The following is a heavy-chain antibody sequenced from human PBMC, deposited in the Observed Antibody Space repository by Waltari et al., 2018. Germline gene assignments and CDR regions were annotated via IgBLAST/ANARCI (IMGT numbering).Heavy chain of an antibody. CDR2: FDPEDGET. D-gene: IGHD4-17*01. CDR3: ATLTYTVTTRDVAFDI. CDR1: GYTLTELS. V-gene: IGHV1-24*01. J-gene: IGHJ3*02. Sequence: QVQLVQSGAEVKKPGASVKVSCKVPGYTLTELSMHWVRQAPGKGLEWMGGFDPEDGETIYAQKFQGRVTMTEDTSTDTAYMELSSLRSEDTAVYYCATLTYTVTTRDVAFDIWGQGTMVTVSS.